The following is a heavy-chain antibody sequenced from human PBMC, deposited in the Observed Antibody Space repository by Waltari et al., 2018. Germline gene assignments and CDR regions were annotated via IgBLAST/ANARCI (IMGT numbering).Heavy chain of an antibody. CDR2: IKQDGSEK. D-gene: IGHD7-27*01. J-gene: IGHJ2*01. CDR3: ARDPGRWYFDL. V-gene: IGHV3-7*01. Sequence: EVQLVESGGGLVQPGGSLRLSCAASGFTFSSYWMSWGRQAPGKGLEWVANIKQDGSEKYYVDSVKGRFTISRDNAKNSLYLQMNSLRAEDTAVYYCARDPGRWYFDLWGRGTLVTVSS. CDR1: GFTFSSYW.